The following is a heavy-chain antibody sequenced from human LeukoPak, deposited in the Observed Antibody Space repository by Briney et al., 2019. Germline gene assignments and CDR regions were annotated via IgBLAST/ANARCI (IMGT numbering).Heavy chain of an antibody. D-gene: IGHD2-15*01. CDR1: GGTFSSYA. Sequence: SVKVSCKAPGGTFSSYAISWVRQAPGQGLEWMGGIIPIFGTANYAQKFQGRVTITTDESTSTAYMELSSLRSEDTAVYYCARGDVVVVAATDYYYYMDVWGKGTTVTVSS. V-gene: IGHV1-69*05. J-gene: IGHJ6*03. CDR2: IIPIFGTA. CDR3: ARGDVVVVAATDYYYYMDV.